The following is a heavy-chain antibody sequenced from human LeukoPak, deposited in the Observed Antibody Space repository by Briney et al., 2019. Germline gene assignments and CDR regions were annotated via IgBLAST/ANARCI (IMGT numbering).Heavy chain of an antibody. CDR1: GFTFSTYR. Sequence: GGSLRLSCAASGFTFSTYRMSWVRQAPGKGLEWVANIKQDGSEKHYVDSVKGRFTISRDNAKNSLYLQMNSLRAEDTAVYYCVTRGWADYYYYMDVWGKGTTVTVSS. CDR3: VTRGWADYYYYMDV. J-gene: IGHJ6*03. V-gene: IGHV3-7*01. CDR2: IKQDGSEK. D-gene: IGHD6-19*01.